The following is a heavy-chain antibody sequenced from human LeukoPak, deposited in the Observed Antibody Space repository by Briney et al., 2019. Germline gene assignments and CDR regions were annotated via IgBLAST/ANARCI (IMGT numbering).Heavy chain of an antibody. V-gene: IGHV3-30*09. CDR2: IWYDGSNK. J-gene: IGHJ4*02. D-gene: IGHD6-13*01. CDR1: GFNFRDYA. Sequence: GKSLRLSCAASGFNFRDYAMHWVRQAPGKGPEWLAVIWYDGSNKYYGDSVKGRFAISRDNSKNTLFLQMSSLRAEDTAVYYCATDRSGSWAVDYWGQGTLVTVSS. CDR3: ATDRSGSWAVDY.